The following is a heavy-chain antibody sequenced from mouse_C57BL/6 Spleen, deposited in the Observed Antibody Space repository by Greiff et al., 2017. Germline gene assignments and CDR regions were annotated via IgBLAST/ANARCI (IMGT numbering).Heavy chain of an antibody. CDR1: GYTFTSYG. D-gene: IGHD2-3*01. V-gene: IGHV1-64*01. CDR2: IHPNSGST. Sequence: QVQLQQSGAELVKPGASVKLSCKASGYTFTSYGMRWVKQRPGQGLEWIGMIHPNSGSTNYNEKFKSKATLTVDKSSSTDYMQLSSLTYEDSAVYYCAKADGYYRTFFDYWGQGTTLTVSS. CDR3: AKADGYYRTFFDY. J-gene: IGHJ2*01.